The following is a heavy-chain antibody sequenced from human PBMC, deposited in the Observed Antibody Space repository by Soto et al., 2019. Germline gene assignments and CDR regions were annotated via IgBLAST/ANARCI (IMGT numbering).Heavy chain of an antibody. D-gene: IGHD3-9*01. CDR3: ARAQRYFDSNWFDP. CDR1: DDSINSDKYY. Sequence: SETLSLTCSVSDDSINSDKYYWGWIRQPPGKGLEWIGYIYYRGSTYYNPSLKSRVTISVDTSKNQFSLKLSSVTAADTAVYYCARAQRYFDSNWFDPWGQGTLVTVSS. CDR2: IYYRGST. J-gene: IGHJ5*02. V-gene: IGHV4-31*03.